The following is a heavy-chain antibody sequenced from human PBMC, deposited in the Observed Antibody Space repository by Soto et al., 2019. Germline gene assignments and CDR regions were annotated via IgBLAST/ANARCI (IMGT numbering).Heavy chain of an antibody. CDR3: ARDGPSVPAASLYYYGMDV. Sequence: QVQLVESGGGVVQPGRSLRLSCAASGFTFSSYGMHWVRQAPGKGLEWVAVIWYDGSNKYYADSVKGRFTISRDNSKNTLYLQMNSLRAEDTAVYYCARDGPSVPAASLYYYGMDVWGQGTTVTVSS. CDR1: GFTFSSYG. D-gene: IGHD2-2*01. CDR2: IWYDGSNK. V-gene: IGHV3-33*01. J-gene: IGHJ6*02.